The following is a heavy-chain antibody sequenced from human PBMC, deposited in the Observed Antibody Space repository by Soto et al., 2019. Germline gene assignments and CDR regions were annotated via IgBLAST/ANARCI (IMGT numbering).Heavy chain of an antibody. J-gene: IGHJ3*02. D-gene: IGHD6-13*01. CDR1: GFTFSSYA. V-gene: IGHV3-23*01. CDR2: ISGSGGTT. Sequence: GGSLRLSCAASGFTFSSYAMTWVRQAPGKGLEWVSAISGSGGTTYYADSVKGRFTISRDNSKNTLYLQMNSLRAEDTALYYCVSSWSHDAFDIWGQGTMVTVSS. CDR3: VSSWSHDAFDI.